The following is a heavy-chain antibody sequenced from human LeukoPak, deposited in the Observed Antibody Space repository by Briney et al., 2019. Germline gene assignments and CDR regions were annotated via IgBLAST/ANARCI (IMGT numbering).Heavy chain of an antibody. CDR3: ARETTFALPQVKGLDY. CDR2: ISSSSSTI. D-gene: IGHD2/OR15-2a*01. CDR1: GFTFSSYS. V-gene: IGHV3-48*01. J-gene: IGHJ4*01. Sequence: GGSLRLSCAASGFTFSSYSMNWVRQAPGKGLEWVSYISSSSSTIYYADSVKGRFTISRDNAKNSLYLQMNSLRAEDTAVYYCARETTFALPQVKGLDYWGHGTLVTVSS.